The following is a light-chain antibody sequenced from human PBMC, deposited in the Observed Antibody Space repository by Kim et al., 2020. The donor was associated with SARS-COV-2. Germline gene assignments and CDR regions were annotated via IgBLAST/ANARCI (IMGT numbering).Light chain of an antibody. CDR3: QQYKTYTYT. V-gene: IGKV1-5*03. CDR2: EAS. Sequence: SASEGARVTITCRASQGIINWLAWYQQKPGKAPNLLIYEASILESGVPSRFSGSGSGTEFTLTISSLQPDDSATYYCQQYKTYTYTFGQGTKLEI. J-gene: IGKJ2*01. CDR1: QGIINW.